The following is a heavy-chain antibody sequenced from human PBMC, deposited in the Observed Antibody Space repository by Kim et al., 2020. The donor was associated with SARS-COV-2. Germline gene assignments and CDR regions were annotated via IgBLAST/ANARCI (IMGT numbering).Heavy chain of an antibody. V-gene: IGHV1-69*13. CDR3: ARGAVVVPSTISGWFDP. CDR1: GGTFSNYG. Sequence: SVKVSCKASGGTFSNYGINWVRQAPGQGLEWMGGIIPIFGPANYAQKFQGRVTITADESTSTAYMELSSLRSEDTAVYYCARGAVVVPSTISGWFDPWGQGTLVTVSS. D-gene: IGHD2-2*02. J-gene: IGHJ5*02. CDR2: IIPIFGPA.